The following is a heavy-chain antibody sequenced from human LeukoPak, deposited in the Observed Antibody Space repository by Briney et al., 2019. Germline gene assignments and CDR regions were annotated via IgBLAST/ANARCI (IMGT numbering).Heavy chain of an antibody. D-gene: IGHD3-22*01. V-gene: IGHV1-18*01. Sequence: ASVTVSCKASGYTFTSYGISWVRQAPGQGLEWMGWISAYNGNTNYAQKLQGRVTMTTDTSTSTAYMELRSLRSDDTAMYYCARDVVIGSLYYYDSSGYSQYFDYWGQGTLVTVSS. CDR2: ISAYNGNT. CDR3: ARDVVIGSLYYYDSSGYSQYFDY. J-gene: IGHJ4*02. CDR1: GYTFTSYG.